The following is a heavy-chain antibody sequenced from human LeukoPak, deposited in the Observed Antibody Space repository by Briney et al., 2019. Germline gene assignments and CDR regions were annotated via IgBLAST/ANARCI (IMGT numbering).Heavy chain of an antibody. CDR2: ISAYNGNT. V-gene: IGHV1-18*01. CDR1: GYTFTSYG. Sequence: ASVKVSCKASGYTFTSYGISWVRQAPGQGLEWMGWISAYNGNTNYAQKFQGRVTITRDTSASTAYMELSSLRSEDTAVYYCARDGCSGGSCYHNWFDPWGQGTLVTVSS. D-gene: IGHD2-15*01. J-gene: IGHJ5*02. CDR3: ARDGCSGGSCYHNWFDP.